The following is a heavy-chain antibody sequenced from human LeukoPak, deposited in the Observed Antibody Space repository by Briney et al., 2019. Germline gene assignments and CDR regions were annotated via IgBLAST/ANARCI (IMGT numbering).Heavy chain of an antibody. D-gene: IGHD3-22*01. Sequence: GGSLRLSCAASGFTFKDYAMHWVCQAPGKGLEWVAVISYDGSKKYYADSVKGRFTISRDNSKNTLYLQMNSLRAEDTAVYYCAKRPDYYDSSGYYYYGKYFDYWGQGTLVTVSS. CDR2: ISYDGSKK. J-gene: IGHJ4*02. CDR3: AKRPDYYDSSGYYYYGKYFDY. V-gene: IGHV3-30*04. CDR1: GFTFKDYA.